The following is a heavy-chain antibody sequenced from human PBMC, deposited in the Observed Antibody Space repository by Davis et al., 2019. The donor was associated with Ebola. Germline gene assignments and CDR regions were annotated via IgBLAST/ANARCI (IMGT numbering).Heavy chain of an antibody. CDR2: INPNSGVT. CDR1: GHIFTDYL. CDR3: ASGDTHEF. Sequence: ASVQVSCKASGHIFTDYLLHWVRRAPGQGLEWMGWINPNSGVTTYAQKFEGRVTMTRDRSINTAYMELQSLTFDDTATYFCASGDTHEFWGRGALLTVSS. V-gene: IGHV1-2*02. D-gene: IGHD2-2*02. J-gene: IGHJ4*02.